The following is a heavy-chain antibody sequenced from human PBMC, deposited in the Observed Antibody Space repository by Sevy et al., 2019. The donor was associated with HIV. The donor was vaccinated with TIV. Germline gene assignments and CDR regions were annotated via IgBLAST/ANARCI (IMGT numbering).Heavy chain of an antibody. CDR1: GFTFSNFG. CDR3: AKADTSTRYYYYGMDV. D-gene: IGHD2-2*01. Sequence: GESLKISCAASGFTFSNFGMSWVRQAPWEGLEWVSTISGSGGTTYYADSVKGRFTISRDNSKKTLYLQMNSLRAEDTALYYCAKADTSTRYYYYGMDVWGQGTAVTVSS. CDR2: ISGSGGTT. V-gene: IGHV3-23*01. J-gene: IGHJ6*02.